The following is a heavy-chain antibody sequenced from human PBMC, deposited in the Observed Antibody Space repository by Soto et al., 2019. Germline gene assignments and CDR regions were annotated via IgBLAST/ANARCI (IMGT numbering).Heavy chain of an antibody. J-gene: IGHJ4*02. CDR2: IYHSGST. CDR1: GGSISSSNW. CDR3: ARRDTMVRGVITDFDY. Sequence: QVQLQESGPGLVKPSGTLSLTCAVSGGSISSSNWWSWVRQPPGKGLEWIGEIYHSGSTNYNPSPKSRDTISVDKSKNQFSLKLSSVTAADTAVYYCARRDTMVRGVITDFDYWGQGTLVTVSS. D-gene: IGHD3-10*01. V-gene: IGHV4-4*02.